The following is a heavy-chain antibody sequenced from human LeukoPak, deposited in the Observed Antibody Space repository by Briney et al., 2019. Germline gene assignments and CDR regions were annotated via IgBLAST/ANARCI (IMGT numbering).Heavy chain of an antibody. J-gene: IGHJ6*03. Sequence: GGSLRLSCAASGFIFSSYSMNWVRQAPGPGLERVSYISSSGSTIYYADSVKGRFTISRDNAKNSLYLQKNSLRAEDTAVYYCAREKTDYYYYYYMDVWGKGTTVTIS. CDR1: GFIFSSYS. CDR3: AREKTDYYYYYYMDV. D-gene: IGHD1-14*01. V-gene: IGHV3-48*04. CDR2: ISSSGSTI.